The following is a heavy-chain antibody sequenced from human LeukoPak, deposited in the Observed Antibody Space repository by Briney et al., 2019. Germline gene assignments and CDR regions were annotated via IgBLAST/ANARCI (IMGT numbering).Heavy chain of an antibody. D-gene: IGHD3-10*01. CDR2: INPSGGST. CDR3: AREGDYYGSGSTFDY. V-gene: IGHV1-46*01. CDR1: GYTFTSYY. Sequence: ASVTVSCKASGYTFTSYYMNWVRQAPGQGLEWMGIINPSGGSTSYAQKFQGRVTMTRDTSTSTAYMELSSLRPAEPAVYYCAREGDYYGSGSTFDYWGQGTLVTVSS. J-gene: IGHJ4*02.